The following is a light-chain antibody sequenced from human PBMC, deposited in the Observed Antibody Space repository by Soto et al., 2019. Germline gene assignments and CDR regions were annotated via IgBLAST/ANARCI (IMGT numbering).Light chain of an antibody. Sequence: QSALTQPASVSGSPGQSITISCTGTSSDVGGYNYVSWYQQHPGKAPKLMIYDVSNRPSGVSNRFSGSKSGNTASLTISGLQAEDEDDYYCSSYTSSSTPVVFCGGPKRTVL. V-gene: IGLV2-14*01. CDR3: SSYTSSSTPVV. CDR1: SSDVGGYNY. J-gene: IGLJ2*01. CDR2: DVS.